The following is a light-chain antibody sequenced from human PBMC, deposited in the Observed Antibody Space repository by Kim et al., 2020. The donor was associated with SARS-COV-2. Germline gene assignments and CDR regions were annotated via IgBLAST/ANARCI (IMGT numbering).Light chain of an antibody. CDR3: AAWDDSLTGPV. V-gene: IGLV1-44*01. J-gene: IGLJ2*01. CDR2: SNN. CDR1: TSNIGSNT. Sequence: ELTQPPSASGTPGQRVTISCSGSTSNIGSNTVNWYQQLPGTAPKLLMYSNNQRPSGVPDRFSGSKSGTSASLAISGLQSEDEADYYCAAWDDSLTGPVFGGGTQLTVL.